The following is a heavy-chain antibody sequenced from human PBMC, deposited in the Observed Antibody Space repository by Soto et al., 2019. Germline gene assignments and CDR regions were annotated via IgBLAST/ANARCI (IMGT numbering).Heavy chain of an antibody. CDR3: ARGSHSPGIAVAGYYY. Sequence: QVQLVQSGAEVKKPGSSVKVSCKASGVPFSSYAISWVRQAPGQGLEWMGGIIPIFGTANYAQKFQGRVTITADESTTTAYLEVSSLTSEDTAMYYCARGSHSPGIAVAGYYYWGQGTLVTVSS. D-gene: IGHD6-19*01. CDR2: IIPIFGTA. CDR1: GVPFSSYA. V-gene: IGHV1-69*01. J-gene: IGHJ4*02.